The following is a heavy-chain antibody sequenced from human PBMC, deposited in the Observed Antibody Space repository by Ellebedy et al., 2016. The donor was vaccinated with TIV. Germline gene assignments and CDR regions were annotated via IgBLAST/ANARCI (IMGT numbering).Heavy chain of an antibody. V-gene: IGHV4-34*01. J-gene: IGHJ4*02. CDR3: ARHIRTRGGSYGPATSLFDY. CDR2: INHSGST. Sequence: MPRGSLRLSCAVYGGSFSGYYWSWIRQPPGKGLEWIGEINHSGSTNYNPSLKSRVTISVDTSKNQFSLKLSSVTAADTAVYYCARHIRTRGGSYGPATSLFDYWGQGTLVTVSS. CDR1: GGSFSGYY. D-gene: IGHD1-26*01.